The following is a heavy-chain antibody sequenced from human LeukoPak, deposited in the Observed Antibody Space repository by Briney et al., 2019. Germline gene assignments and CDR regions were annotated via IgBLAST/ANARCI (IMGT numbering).Heavy chain of an antibody. D-gene: IGHD3-22*01. V-gene: IGHV1-69*05. CDR3: ASNTNYYDSSGYYYGYYYYMDV. Sequence: SVKVSCKASGGTFSSYAISWVRQAPGQGLEWMGGIIPIFGTANYAQKFQGRVTITTAESTSTAYMELSSLRSEDTAVYYCASNTNYYDSSGYYYGYYYYMDVWGKGTTVTVSS. J-gene: IGHJ6*03. CDR1: GGTFSSYA. CDR2: IIPIFGTA.